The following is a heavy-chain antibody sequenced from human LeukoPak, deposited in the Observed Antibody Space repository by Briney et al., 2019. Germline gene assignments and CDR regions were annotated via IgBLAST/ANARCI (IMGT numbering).Heavy chain of an antibody. J-gene: IGHJ6*04. CDR1: GFTFSSYG. CDR3: AKDYSDSSGYFRVPHVFDV. Sequence: GGSLRLSCAASGFTFSSYGMHWVRQAPGKGLEWVAFIRYDRRNQYYADSVKGRFTISRDNSKNTLYLQMNSLRAEDTAVYYCAKDYSDSSGYFRVPHVFDVWGKGTTVTVSS. CDR2: IRYDRRNQ. V-gene: IGHV3-30*02. D-gene: IGHD3-22*01.